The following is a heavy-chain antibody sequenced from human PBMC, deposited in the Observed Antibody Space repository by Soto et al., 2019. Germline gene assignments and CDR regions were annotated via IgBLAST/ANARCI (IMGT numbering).Heavy chain of an antibody. CDR3: ARDAYCGGDCGAEYFQH. CDR1: GFTFSSYS. Sequence: EVQLVESGGGLVKPGGSLRLSCAASGFTFSSYSMNWVRQAPGKGLEWVSSISSSSSYIYYADSVKGRFTISRDNAKNSLYLQMNSLRAEDTAVYYCARDAYCGGDCGAEYFQHWGQGTLVTVSS. CDR2: ISSSSSYI. J-gene: IGHJ1*01. D-gene: IGHD2-21*02. V-gene: IGHV3-21*01.